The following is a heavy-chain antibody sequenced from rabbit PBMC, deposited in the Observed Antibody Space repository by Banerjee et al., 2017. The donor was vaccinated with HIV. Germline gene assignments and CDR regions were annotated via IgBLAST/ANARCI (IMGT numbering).Heavy chain of an antibody. D-gene: IGHD1-1*01. Sequence: QSLEESGGGLVQPEGSLTLTCKASGFTISSSYYMCWVRQAPGKGLEWIACIYTGSGSTYYASWAKGRFTISKTSSTTVTLQMTSLTAADTATYFCAKEPQWGYFDLWGPGTLVTVS. J-gene: IGHJ4*01. V-gene: IGHV1S40*01. CDR1: GFTISSSYY. CDR2: IYTGSGST. CDR3: AKEPQWGYFDL.